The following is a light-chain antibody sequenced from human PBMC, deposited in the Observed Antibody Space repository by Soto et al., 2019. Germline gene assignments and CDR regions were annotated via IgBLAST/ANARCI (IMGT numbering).Light chain of an antibody. Sequence: EIVLTQSPATLSVSPGERATLSCRASHSVSSNLAWYQQRPGQAPRLLISGASTRATGIPARFSGSGSGTEFTLTISSLQSADFGVYYCQQYHNWPQTFGLGTKVDIK. J-gene: IGKJ1*01. CDR3: QQYHNWPQT. CDR2: GAS. CDR1: HSVSSN. V-gene: IGKV3-15*01.